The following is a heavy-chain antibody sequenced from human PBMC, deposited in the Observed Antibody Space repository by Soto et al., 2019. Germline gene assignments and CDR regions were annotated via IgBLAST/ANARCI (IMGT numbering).Heavy chain of an antibody. V-gene: IGHV3-7*01. CDR3: GRDSGYGSGSSVNLYVAC. CDR2: IKTDGSEK. D-gene: IGHD3-10*01. J-gene: IGHJ4*01. CDR1: GFTLRSYW. Sequence: EEQLVASGGGLVQPGGSLRLSCAASGFTLRSYWMSWVRQAPGKGLEWLATIKTDGSEKKYVDSVKGRFTVSRDNAKNSLYLQMASLRADDRAVYHCGRDSGYGSGSSVNLYVACWGRGTVVNVS.